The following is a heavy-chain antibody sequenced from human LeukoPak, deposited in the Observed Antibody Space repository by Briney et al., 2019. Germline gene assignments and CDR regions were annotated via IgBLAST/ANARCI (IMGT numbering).Heavy chain of an antibody. Sequence: ASVKVSCKASGYIFTDYYMHWVRQAPGQGLEWMGWINPNSGGTNYAQKFQGRVTMTREKSISTAYMEVRSLRSDDTAVYYCARGSTWNFDYWGQGTLVTVSS. CDR3: ARGSTWNFDY. V-gene: IGHV1-2*02. CDR1: GYIFTDYY. CDR2: INPNSGGT. J-gene: IGHJ4*02. D-gene: IGHD1-1*01.